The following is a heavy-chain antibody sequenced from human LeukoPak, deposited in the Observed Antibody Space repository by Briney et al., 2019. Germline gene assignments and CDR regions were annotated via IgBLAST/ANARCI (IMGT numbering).Heavy chain of an antibody. CDR1: RYTFTGYY. CDR3: ARDTQSYGYYVGVIGL. D-gene: IGHD4-17*01. V-gene: IGHV1-2*02. CDR2: INPNSGGT. J-gene: IGHJ4*02. Sequence: ASVKVSCKASRYTFTGYYIHWVRQAPGQGLEWMGWINPNSGGTNYAQKFQGRVTMTRDTSINTAYMELSRLRSDDTAVYYCARDTQSYGYYVGVIGLWGQGTLVTVSS.